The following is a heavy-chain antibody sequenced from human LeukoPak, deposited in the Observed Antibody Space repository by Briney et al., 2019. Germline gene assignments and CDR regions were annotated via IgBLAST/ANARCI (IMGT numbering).Heavy chain of an antibody. J-gene: IGHJ4*02. CDR1: GFTVSSNY. D-gene: IGHD6-13*01. V-gene: IGHV3-53*04. CDR2: IYSGGST. Sequence: GGSLRLSCAASGFTVSSNYMSWVRQAPGKGLEWVSVIYSGGSTYYADSVKGRFTISRHNSKNTLYLQMNSLRAEDTAVYYCARDSRYGSSGYFDYWGQGTLVTVSS. CDR3: ARDSRYGSSGYFDY.